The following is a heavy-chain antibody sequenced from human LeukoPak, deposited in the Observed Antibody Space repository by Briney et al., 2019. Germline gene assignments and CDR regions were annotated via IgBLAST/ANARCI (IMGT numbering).Heavy chain of an antibody. Sequence: ASVKVSCKASGGTFSSYAISWVRQAPGQGLEWMGGIIPIFGTANYAQKFQGRVTITTDESTSTAYMELSSLRSEDTAVYYCARAYCSSTSCKGGFDYWGQGTLVTVSS. V-gene: IGHV1-69*05. J-gene: IGHJ4*02. CDR3: ARAYCSSTSCKGGFDY. CDR1: GGTFSSYA. D-gene: IGHD2-2*01. CDR2: IIPIFGTA.